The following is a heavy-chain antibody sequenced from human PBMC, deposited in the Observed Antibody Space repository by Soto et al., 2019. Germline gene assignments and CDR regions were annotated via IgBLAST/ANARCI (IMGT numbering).Heavy chain of an antibody. CDR2: TYYRSKWYS. Sequence: LSLTCAISGDSVSSTSAAWSWIRQSPSRGLEWLGRTYYRSKWYSDYAVSVKSRITINPDTSKNQFSLQLNSVTPEDTAVYYCARGSYYSGWVWGQGTLVTVSS. CDR3: ARGSYYSGWV. D-gene: IGHD6-19*01. J-gene: IGHJ4*02. CDR1: GDSVSSTSAA. V-gene: IGHV6-1*01.